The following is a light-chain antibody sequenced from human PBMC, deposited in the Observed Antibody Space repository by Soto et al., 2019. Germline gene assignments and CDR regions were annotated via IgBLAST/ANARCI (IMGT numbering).Light chain of an antibody. J-gene: IGKJ2*01. CDR1: QTISTY. V-gene: IGKV1-39*01. CDR3: QQGYNTPYT. Sequence: DIQMTQSPSSLSASVGDRVTITCRASQTISTYLNWYQQKPGKAPKLLVYAASSLQSGVPSRFSGSGSGTDFTLTVSSLQPEDFATYYCQQGYNTPYTFGQGTK. CDR2: AAS.